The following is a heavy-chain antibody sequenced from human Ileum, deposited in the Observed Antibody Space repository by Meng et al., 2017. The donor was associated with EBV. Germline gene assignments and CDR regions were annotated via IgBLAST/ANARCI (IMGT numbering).Heavy chain of an antibody. D-gene: IGHD2-21*02. CDR2: MSYSGST. CDR3: ARERGGGDRGIQ. CDR1: NGSVSSYGYY. J-gene: IGHJ4*02. Sequence: SGPGLLKPSETLSLTCSVSNGSVSSYGYYWTWIRQPPGKGLEWIGYMSYSGSTNYKSTLKSRVTISVDKSKNQFSLKLSSVTAADTAVYYCARERGGGDRGIQWGQGTLVTVSS. V-gene: IGHV4-61*08.